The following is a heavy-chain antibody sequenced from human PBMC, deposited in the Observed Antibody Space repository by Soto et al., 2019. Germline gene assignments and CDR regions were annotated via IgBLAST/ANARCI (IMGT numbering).Heavy chain of an antibody. CDR3: AADFLLHDFWSRYVY. J-gene: IGHJ4*02. CDR2: IVVGSGNT. Sequence: SVKVSCKASGFTFTSSAVQWVRQARGQRLEWIGWIVVGSGNTNYAQKFQERVTITRDMSTSTAYMELSSLRSEDTAVYYCAADFLLHDFWSRYVYWGQGTLVTVSS. D-gene: IGHD3-3*01. CDR1: GFTFTSSA. V-gene: IGHV1-58*01.